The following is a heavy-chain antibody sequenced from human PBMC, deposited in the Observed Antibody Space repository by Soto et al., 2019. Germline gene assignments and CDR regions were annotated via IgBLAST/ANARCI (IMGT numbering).Heavy chain of an antibody. CDR1: GFTFSTYG. CDR3: AKSNRPTGPFDY. V-gene: IGHV3-23*01. J-gene: IGHJ4*02. CDR2: ISASGGST. Sequence: GSLRLSCAASGFTFSTYGMSWVRQAPGKGLEWVSGISASGGSTYYADSVRGRFTISRDNSKSTMYLQMNSLRAEDTALYYCAKSNRPTGPFDYWGQGTLVTVSS. D-gene: IGHD4-4*01.